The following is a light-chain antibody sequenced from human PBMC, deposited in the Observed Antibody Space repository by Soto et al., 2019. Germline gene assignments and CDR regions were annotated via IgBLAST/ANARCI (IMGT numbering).Light chain of an antibody. CDR2: AAS. Sequence: DIQMTQSPSSLPASVGDTVTISCRTSETVNAYLNWYQQKPGTAPKVIVYAASTLKDGVPPRFSGGGSGTEFSLTISSLQPEDYATYYCQQTYSFPYTFGQGTRVE. V-gene: IGKV1-39*01. J-gene: IGKJ2*01. CDR3: QQTYSFPYT. CDR1: ETVNAY.